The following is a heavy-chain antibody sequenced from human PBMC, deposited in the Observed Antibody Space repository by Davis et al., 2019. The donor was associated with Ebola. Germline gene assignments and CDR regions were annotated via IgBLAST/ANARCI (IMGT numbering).Heavy chain of an antibody. CDR1: GFTFSSYA. Sequence: GESLKIPCAASGFTFSSYAMSWVRPAPGKGLEWVSAIRGSGGSTYYADSVKGRFTISRDNSKNTLYLQMHSLRAEDTAVYYCAKEASYYYDSSGYYLQYYFDYWGQGTLVTVSS. D-gene: IGHD3-22*01. J-gene: IGHJ4*02. CDR3: AKEASYYYDSSGYYLQYYFDY. CDR2: IRGSGGST. V-gene: IGHV3-23*01.